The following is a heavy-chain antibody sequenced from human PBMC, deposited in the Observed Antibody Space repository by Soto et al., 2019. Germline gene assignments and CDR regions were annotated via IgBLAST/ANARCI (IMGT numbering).Heavy chain of an antibody. V-gene: IGHV3-23*01. J-gene: IGHJ4*02. Sequence: EVQLLESGGGLVQPGGSLRLSCAASGFTFSSYAMSWVRQAPGKGLEWVSAISGSGGSTYYADSVKGRFTISRDNSKNTLYLQLNSVRAEDRAVYYCAKGGWHMVVVIAIPGYFDYWGQGTLVTVSS. CDR2: ISGSGGST. D-gene: IGHD2-21*01. CDR3: AKGGWHMVVVIAIPGYFDY. CDR1: GFTFSSYA.